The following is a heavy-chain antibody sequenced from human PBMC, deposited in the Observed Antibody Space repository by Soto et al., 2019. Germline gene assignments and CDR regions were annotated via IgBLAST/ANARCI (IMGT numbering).Heavy chain of an antibody. V-gene: IGHV3-23*01. J-gene: IGHJ4*02. D-gene: IGHD4-17*01. Sequence: LRLSCAASGFAFSSYAMSWVRQAPGKGLEWVSAISGSGGSTYYADSVKGRFTISRDNSKNTLYLQMNSLGAEDTAVYYCAKGGLRWLYFDYWGQGTLVTVSS. CDR2: ISGSGGST. CDR3: AKGGLRWLYFDY. CDR1: GFAFSSYA.